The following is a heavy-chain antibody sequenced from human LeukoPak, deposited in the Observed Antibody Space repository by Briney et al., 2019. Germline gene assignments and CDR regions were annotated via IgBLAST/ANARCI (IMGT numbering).Heavy chain of an antibody. D-gene: IGHD3-22*01. CDR3: AGTYYYDSSGSYRAFDI. CDR1: GGTFSSYA. J-gene: IGHJ3*02. CDR2: IIPIFGTA. Sequence: SVKVSCKASGGTFSSYAISWVRQAPGQGLEWMGGIIPIFGTANYAQKFQGRVTITTDESTSTAYMGLSSLRSEDTAVYYCAGTYYYDSSGSYRAFDIWGQGTMVTVSS. V-gene: IGHV1-69*05.